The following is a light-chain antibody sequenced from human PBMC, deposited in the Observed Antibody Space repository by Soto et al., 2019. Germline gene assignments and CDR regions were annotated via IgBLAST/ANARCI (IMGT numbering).Light chain of an antibody. CDR3: QQYNNWPLT. J-gene: IGKJ3*01. CDR2: GAS. V-gene: IGKV3-15*01. Sequence: EIVMTQSPATLSVSPGERATISCRASQSVSSNLAWYQQKPGQAPRLLIYGASTRATGIPARFSGSGSGTEFTLTIGSLQSEDFAVYYCQQYNNWPLTFGPGTKVDIK. CDR1: QSVSSN.